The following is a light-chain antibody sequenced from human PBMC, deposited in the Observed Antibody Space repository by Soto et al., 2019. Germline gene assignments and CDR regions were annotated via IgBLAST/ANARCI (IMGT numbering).Light chain of an antibody. CDR1: SSSIESNT. J-gene: IGLJ3*02. CDR2: TND. CDR3: AAWDDSLNGWV. V-gene: IGLV1-44*01. Sequence: QPVLTQPPSASGTPGQRVTISCSGSSSSIESNTANWYQHLPGAAPKLLIYTNDQRPSGVPDRFSGSKSGTSASLAISGLQSEDEADYYCAAWDDSLNGWVFGGGTKLTVL.